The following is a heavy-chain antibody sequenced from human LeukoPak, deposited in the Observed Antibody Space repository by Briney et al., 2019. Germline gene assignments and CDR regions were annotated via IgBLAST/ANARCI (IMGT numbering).Heavy chain of an antibody. CDR1: GYTFTSYG. D-gene: IGHD3-3*01. CDR2: ISAYNGNT. V-gene: IGHV1-18*01. Sequence: GAPVKVSCKASGYTFTSYGISWVRQAPGQGLEWMGWISAYNGNTNYAQKLQGRVTMTTDTSTSTAYMELRSLRSDDTAVYYCARVGGITIFGVVPYYYYGMDVWGQGTTVTVSS. CDR3: ARVGGITIFGVVPYYYYGMDV. J-gene: IGHJ6*02.